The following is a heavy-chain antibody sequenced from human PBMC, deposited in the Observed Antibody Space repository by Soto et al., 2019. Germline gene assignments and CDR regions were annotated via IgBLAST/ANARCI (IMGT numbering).Heavy chain of an antibody. J-gene: IGHJ1*01. Sequence: SETLSLSCTVSGGSISNSNYYWGWIRQPPGKGLEWIGSIYYSGNTYYNPSLKSRVTMSVDTSKNQFSVKLTSVTAAETAVYYCASHNMYSSGRLVYFQHWGQGTRVTVSS. CDR1: GGSISNSNYY. CDR3: ASHNMYSSGRLVYFQH. D-gene: IGHD6-19*01. CDR2: IYYSGNT. V-gene: IGHV4-39*01.